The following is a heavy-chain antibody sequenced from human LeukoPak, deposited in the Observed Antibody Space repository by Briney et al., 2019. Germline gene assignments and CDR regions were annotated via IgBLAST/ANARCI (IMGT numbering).Heavy chain of an antibody. CDR1: GFTFSSYA. CDR2: ISSNGGST. J-gene: IGHJ4*02. Sequence: GGSLRLSCAASGFTFSSYAMHWVRQAPGKGLEYVSAISSNGGSTYYANSVKGRFTISRDNSKNTLYLQMGSLRAEDMAVYYCARTLSPDIAAGYYFDYWGQGTLVTVSS. D-gene: IGHD6-6*01. V-gene: IGHV3-64*01. CDR3: ARTLSPDIAAGYYFDY.